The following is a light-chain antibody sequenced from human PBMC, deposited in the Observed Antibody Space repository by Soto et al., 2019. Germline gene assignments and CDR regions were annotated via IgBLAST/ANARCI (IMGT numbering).Light chain of an antibody. J-gene: IGKJ5*01. CDR2: LVS. CDR1: HILLHSNGYYY. CDR3: MQGTHWPIT. Sequence: DIVMTQSPLSLPVTPGEPASISCSSIHILLHSNGYYYLDWYLQKPGQSPQLLIYLVSNRDSGVPARFSGSGSGTDFALKISRVEAEDVGVYYCMQGTHWPITFGQGTRLEIK. V-gene: IGKV2-28*01.